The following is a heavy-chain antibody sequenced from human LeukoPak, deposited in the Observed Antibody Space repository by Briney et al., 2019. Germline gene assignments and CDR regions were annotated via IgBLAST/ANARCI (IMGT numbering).Heavy chain of an antibody. V-gene: IGHV4-34*01. D-gene: IGHD3-10*01. CDR3: ASGVGSGEAFDI. Sequence: SETLSLTCAVYGGSFSGYYWSWIRQPPGKGLEWIGEINHSGSTNYNPSLKSRVTISVDTSKNQFSLKLSSVTAADTAVYYCASGVGSGEAFDIWGQGTMVTVSS. CDR1: GGSFSGYY. J-gene: IGHJ3*02. CDR2: INHSGST.